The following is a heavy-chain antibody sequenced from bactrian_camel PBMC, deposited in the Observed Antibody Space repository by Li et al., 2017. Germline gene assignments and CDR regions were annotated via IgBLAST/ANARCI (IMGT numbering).Heavy chain of an antibody. J-gene: IGHJ4*01. CDR3: AATGYCYKRWFENYRH. CDR1: GFMFSRYA. CDR2: IDSAGIQP. V-gene: IGHV3S31*01. Sequence: DVQLVESGGGSVQPGGSLTLACAASGFMFSRYAMSWVRQAPGKEVEWISSIDSAGIQPYYADSVKDRFVITKDSTVTLQMNDLNPEDTATYYCAATGYCYKRWFENYRHWGQGTQVTVS. D-gene: IGHD2*01.